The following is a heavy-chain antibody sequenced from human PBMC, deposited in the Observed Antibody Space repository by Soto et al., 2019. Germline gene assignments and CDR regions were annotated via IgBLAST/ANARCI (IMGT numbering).Heavy chain of an antibody. CDR2: IRSRPYGGTT. V-gene: IGHV3-49*03. J-gene: IGHJ4*02. CDR3: AKKFDYGDYPFYFDY. CDR1: GFTFPDYG. D-gene: IGHD4-17*01. Sequence: EVQLVESGGGLIQPGRSLSLSCTPSGFTFPDYGVSWFRQAPGKGLEWLGFIRSRPYGGTTEYAASVEGRFTISRDNSEGIAYLQTNSPKTEDTAVYYCAKKFDYGDYPFYFDYWGQGTLVTVSS.